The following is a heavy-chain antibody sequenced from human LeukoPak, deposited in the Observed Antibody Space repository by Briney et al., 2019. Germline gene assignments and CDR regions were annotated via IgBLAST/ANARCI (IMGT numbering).Heavy chain of an antibody. J-gene: IGHJ4*02. V-gene: IGHV3-43*02. D-gene: IGHD3-22*01. CDR1: GFTFDDYA. CDR2: ISGDGGST. Sequence: EGSLRLSCAASGFTFDDYAMHCVRQAPGKGLEWVSLISGDGGSTYYADSVKGRFTISRDNSKNSLYLQMNSLRTEDTALYYCAKVLGYYDSSGYYQEGGFDYWGQGTLVTVSS. CDR3: AKVLGYYDSSGYYQEGGFDY.